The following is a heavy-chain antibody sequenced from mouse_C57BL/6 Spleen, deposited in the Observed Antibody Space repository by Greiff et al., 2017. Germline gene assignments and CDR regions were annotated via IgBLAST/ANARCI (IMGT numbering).Heavy chain of an antibody. Sequence: QVQLQQPGAELVKPGASVKMSCKASGYTFTSYWITWVKQRPGQGLEWIGDIYPGSGSTNYNEKFKRKATLTVDTSSSTAYMQLSSLTSEDSAVYYCARLELGYYYAMDYWGQGTSVTVSS. J-gene: IGHJ4*01. CDR3: ARLELGYYYAMDY. V-gene: IGHV1-55*01. D-gene: IGHD4-1*01. CDR2: IYPGSGST. CDR1: GYTFTSYW.